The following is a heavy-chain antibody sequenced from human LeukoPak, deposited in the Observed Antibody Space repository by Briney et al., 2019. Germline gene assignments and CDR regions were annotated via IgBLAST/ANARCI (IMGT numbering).Heavy chain of an antibody. CDR2: ISGYNGNT. D-gene: IGHD1-26*01. V-gene: IGHV1-18*01. Sequence: ASMKVSCKASGYTFTSYGITWVRQAPGQGLEWMGWISGYNGNTNYAQKFQGRVTMTTDTSTSTVYMELSSLRFDDTAVYYCARDNSMGDTVWWFDPWGQGTLVTVSS. J-gene: IGHJ5*02. CDR1: GYTFTSYG. CDR3: ARDNSMGDTVWWFDP.